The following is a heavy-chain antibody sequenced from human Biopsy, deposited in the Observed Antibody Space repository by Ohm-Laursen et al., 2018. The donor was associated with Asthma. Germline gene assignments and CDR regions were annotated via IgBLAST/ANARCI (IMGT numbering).Heavy chain of an antibody. V-gene: IGHV3-48*02. CDR1: GFTFSSYS. J-gene: IGHJ6*02. D-gene: IGHD2-21*02. CDR3: ARDAGYCGGDCYSLLEYYYYYGMDV. CDR2: ISSSSSTI. Sequence: SLRLSCTASGFTFSSYSMNWVSQAPGKGLEWVSYISSSSSTIYYADSVKGRFTISRDNAKNSLYLQMNSLRDEDTAVYYCARDAGYCGGDCYSLLEYYYYYGMDVWGQGTTVTVSS.